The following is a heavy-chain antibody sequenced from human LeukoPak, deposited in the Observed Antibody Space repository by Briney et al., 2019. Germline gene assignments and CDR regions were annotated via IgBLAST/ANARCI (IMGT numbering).Heavy chain of an antibody. CDR2: ISYDGTNK. CDR1: GFTFINYG. CDR3: ANYGDYQFFDY. D-gene: IGHD4-17*01. V-gene: IGHV3-30*18. Sequence: GRSLRLSCAASGFTFINYGMHWVRQAPGKGLEWVAVISYDGTNKYYADSVKGRFTISRDNSKNTLYLQMNSLKTDDTAVYYCANYGDYQFFDYWGQGTPVTVSS. J-gene: IGHJ4*02.